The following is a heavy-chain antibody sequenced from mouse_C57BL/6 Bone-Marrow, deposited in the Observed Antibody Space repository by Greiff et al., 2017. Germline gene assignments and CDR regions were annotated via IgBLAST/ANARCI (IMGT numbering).Heavy chain of an antibody. CDR1: GFTFTSYA. D-gene: IGHD1-1*01. CDR2: ISDGGSYT. J-gene: IGHJ2*01. CDR3: ARDLLRYYFDY. V-gene: IGHV5-4*01. Sequence: EVQRVESGGGLVKPGGSLKLSCAASGFTFTSYAMSWVRQTPEKRLAWIATISDGGSYTYYPDNVKGRFTISRDNAKNNLYLQMSQLTSEDTAMYYCARDLLRYYFDYWGQGTTLTVSS.